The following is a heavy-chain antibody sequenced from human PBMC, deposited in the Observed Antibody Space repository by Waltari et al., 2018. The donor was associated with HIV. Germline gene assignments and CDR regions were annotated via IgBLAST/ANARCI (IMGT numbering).Heavy chain of an antibody. CDR1: GGSISSSSYY. CDR2: IYSSGST. CDR3: ARYYYDSSGYNGLKGLNSDYFDY. V-gene: IGHV4-39*07. Sequence: QLQLQESGPGLVKPSETLSLTCTVSGGSISSSSYYWGWIRQPPGKGLEWIGSIYSSGSTYYNPALKSRVTISVDTSKNQFSLKRSAVTAADTAVYYCARYYYDSSGYNGLKGLNSDYFDYWGQGTLVTVSS. D-gene: IGHD3-22*01. J-gene: IGHJ4*02.